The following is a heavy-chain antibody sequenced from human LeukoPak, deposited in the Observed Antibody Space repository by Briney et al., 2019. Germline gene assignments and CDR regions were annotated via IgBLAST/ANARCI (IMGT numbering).Heavy chain of an antibody. CDR3: AKDLEYSPAANYYFDY. Sequence: GRSLRLSCAASGFTFSSYGMHWVRQAPGKGLEWVAVIWYDGSNKYYADSVKGRFTISRDNSKNTLYLQMNSLGAEDTAVYYCAKDLEYSPAANYYFDYWGQGTLVTVSS. V-gene: IGHV3-33*06. CDR2: IWYDGSNK. J-gene: IGHJ4*02. CDR1: GFTFSSYG. D-gene: IGHD6-6*01.